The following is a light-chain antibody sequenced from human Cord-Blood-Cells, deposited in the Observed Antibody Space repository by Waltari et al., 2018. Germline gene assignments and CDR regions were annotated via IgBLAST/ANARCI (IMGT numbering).Light chain of an antibody. CDR1: QSMSSY. CDR2: AAS. CDR3: QQSYSTPPT. Sequence: DIQMTQSPSSLSASVGDRVTITCRASQSMSSYLNWYQQKPGKAPKLLIYAASSLQSGFPSRFSGSGSGTDFTLTISSLQPEDFATYYCQQSYSTPPTCGGGTKVEIK. J-gene: IGKJ4*01. V-gene: IGKV1-39*01.